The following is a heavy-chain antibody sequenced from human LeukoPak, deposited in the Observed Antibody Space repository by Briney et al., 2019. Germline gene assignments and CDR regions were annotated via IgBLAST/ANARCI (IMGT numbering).Heavy chain of an antibody. V-gene: IGHV4-39*01. CDR1: GGFISSSSYY. CDR2: IYYSGST. CDR3: ARHPLRYFDWSYPADFDY. D-gene: IGHD3-9*01. Sequence: SQTRSPTCTVSGGFISSSSYYWGWIRHPPGKGLEWIGSIYYSGSTYYNPSLKSRVTISVDTSQHKFSLKLSSVTAADTAVYYCARHPLRYFDWSYPADFDYWGQGTLVTVSS. J-gene: IGHJ4*02.